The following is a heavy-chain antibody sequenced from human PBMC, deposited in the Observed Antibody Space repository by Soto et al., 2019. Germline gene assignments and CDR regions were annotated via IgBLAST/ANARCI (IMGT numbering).Heavy chain of an antibody. CDR3: ARATVVTRAAFDI. V-gene: IGHV4-30-4*01. D-gene: IGHD4-17*01. CDR2: IYYSGST. CDR1: GGSISSGDYY. Sequence: QVQLQESGPGLVKPSQTLSLTCTVSGGSISSGDYYWSWIRQPPGKGLEWIGYIYYSGSTYYNPALKSRVNISVDTSKTQFSLKLSSVTAADTAVYYCARATVVTRAAFDIWGQGTMVPVSS. J-gene: IGHJ3*02.